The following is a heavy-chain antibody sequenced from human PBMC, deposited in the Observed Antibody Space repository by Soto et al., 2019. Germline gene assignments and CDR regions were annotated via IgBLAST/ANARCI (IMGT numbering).Heavy chain of an antibody. CDR1: GYTFTCYY. J-gene: IGHJ6*02. D-gene: IGHD5-12*01. Sequence: ASVKVSCKASGYTFTCYYMHWVRQAPGQGLEWMGIINPSGGSTSYAQKFQGRVTMTRDTSTSTVYMELSSLRSEDTAVYYCARADTHGYNSPAPLYYYAMDVWGQGTTVTV. CDR3: ARADTHGYNSPAPLYYYAMDV. CDR2: INPSGGST. V-gene: IGHV1-46*03.